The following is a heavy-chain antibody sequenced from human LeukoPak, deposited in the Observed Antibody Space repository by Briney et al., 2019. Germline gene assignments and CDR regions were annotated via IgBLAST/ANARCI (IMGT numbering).Heavy chain of an antibody. CDR2: IAGSGGST. D-gene: IGHD2-8*02. CDR1: GFTFSSYA. CDR3: ATYRQVLLPFES. J-gene: IGHJ4*02. Sequence: PGGSLRLSCAASGFTFSSYAMIWVRQAPGKGLEWVSVIAGSGGSTDYADSVKGRFTISRDNSKNTLYLQMNSLRAEDTAIYYCATYRQVLLPFESWGQGTLVTVSS. V-gene: IGHV3-23*01.